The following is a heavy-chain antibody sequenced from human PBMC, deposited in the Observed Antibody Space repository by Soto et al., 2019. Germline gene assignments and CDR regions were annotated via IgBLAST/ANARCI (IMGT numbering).Heavy chain of an antibody. J-gene: IGHJ5*02. CDR3: ARGITGTTDWFDP. CDR1: GGSISSGGYY. V-gene: IGHV4-31*03. CDR2: IYYSGST. Sequence: SETLSLTCTVSGGSISSGGYYWSWIRQHPGKGLEWIGYIYYSGSTYYNPSLKSRVTISVDTSKNQFSLKLSSVTAADTAVYYCARGITGTTDWFDPWGQGTLVTSPQ. D-gene: IGHD1-7*01.